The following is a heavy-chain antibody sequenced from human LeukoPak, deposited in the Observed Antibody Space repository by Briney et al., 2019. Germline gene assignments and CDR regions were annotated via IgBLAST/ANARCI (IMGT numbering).Heavy chain of an antibody. D-gene: IGHD4-23*01. Sequence: ASVKVSCKASGYTFTNYDINWVRQATGQGLEWMGYMKPNSGNTGYAQKFQGRVTMTRDTSISTAYMELSSLTSEDTAVYYCATELRWKDHWGQGTLITVSS. CDR3: ATELRWKDH. CDR2: MKPNSGNT. V-gene: IGHV1-8*01. CDR1: GYTFTNYD. J-gene: IGHJ4*02.